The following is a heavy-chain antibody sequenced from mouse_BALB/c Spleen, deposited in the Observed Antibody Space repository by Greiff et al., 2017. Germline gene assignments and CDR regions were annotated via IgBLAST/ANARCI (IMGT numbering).Heavy chain of an antibody. Sequence: QVQLKESGPGLVAPSQSLSITCTVSGFSLTSYGVHWVRQPPGKGLEWLGVIWAGGSTNYNSALMSRLSISKDNSKSQVFLNMNSLQTDDTAMYYCASEHYYGSSYAFAYWGEGTLVTVSA. CDR2: IWAGGST. CDR1: GFSLTSYG. V-gene: IGHV2-9*02. J-gene: IGHJ3*01. D-gene: IGHD1-1*01. CDR3: ASEHYYGSSYAFAY.